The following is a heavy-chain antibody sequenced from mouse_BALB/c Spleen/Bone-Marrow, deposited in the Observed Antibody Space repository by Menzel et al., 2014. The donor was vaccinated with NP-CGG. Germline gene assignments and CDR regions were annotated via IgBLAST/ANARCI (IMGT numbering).Heavy chain of an antibody. Sequence: QVQLQQSGPGLVAPSQSLSITCTVSGFSLTTYGVHWVRQPPGKGLEWLGVIWAGGSTNYASALMSRLGISKDNSKSQVFLKMNSLQTDDTAMYYCARGVRHFDYWGQGTTLTVSS. J-gene: IGHJ2*01. V-gene: IGHV2-9*02. CDR1: GFSLTTYG. CDR2: IWAGGST. CDR3: ARGVRHFDY.